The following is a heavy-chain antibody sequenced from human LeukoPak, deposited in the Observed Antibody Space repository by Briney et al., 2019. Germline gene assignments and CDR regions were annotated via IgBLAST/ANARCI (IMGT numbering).Heavy chain of an antibody. CDR1: GFPFSSYS. J-gene: IGHJ4*02. CDR3: ARPGASGIDY. V-gene: IGHV3-21*01. Sequence: GGSLRLSCTASGFPFSSYSMNWVRQAPGKGLEWVSSISSSNSYLYYADSVKGRFTISRYNAKNSLYLQMNSLRAEDTAVYYGARPGASGIDYWGQGTLVTVS. D-gene: IGHD3-10*01. CDR2: ISSSNSYL.